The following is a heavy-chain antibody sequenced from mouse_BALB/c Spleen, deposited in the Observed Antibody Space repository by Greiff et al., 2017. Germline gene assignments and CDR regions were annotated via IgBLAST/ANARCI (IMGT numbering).Heavy chain of an antibody. CDR3: ARNLGRYAMDY. V-gene: IGHV2-2*02. CDR1: GFTFSSFG. Sequence: VHLVESGGGLVQPGGSRKLSCAASGFTFSSFGMHWVRQAPEKGLEWLGVIWSGGSTDYNAAFISRLSISKDNSKSQVFFKMNSLQANDTAIYYCARNLGRYAMDYWGQGTSVTVSS. CDR2: IWSGGST. J-gene: IGHJ4*01.